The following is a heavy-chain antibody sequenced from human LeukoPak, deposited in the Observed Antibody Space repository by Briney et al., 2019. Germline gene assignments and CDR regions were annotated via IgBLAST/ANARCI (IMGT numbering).Heavy chain of an antibody. CDR1: GYNFYNSW. D-gene: IGHD1-26*01. CDR2: IYPGDSDT. CDR3: ARELPGSYGELLAFDF. V-gene: IGHV5-51*01. J-gene: IGHJ4*02. Sequence: GESLKISCKGSGYNFYNSWLGWVRQRPGKGLEWMGIIYPGDSDTRYSPSFQGRVTMSVDKSINTAYLQWSSLKASDSAIYYCARELPGSYGELLAFDFWGPGTLVTVSS.